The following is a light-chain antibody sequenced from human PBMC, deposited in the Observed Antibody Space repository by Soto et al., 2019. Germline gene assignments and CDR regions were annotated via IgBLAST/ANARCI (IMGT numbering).Light chain of an antibody. J-gene: IGKJ3*01. CDR2: GAS. V-gene: IGKV3-15*01. CDR1: QSVSSK. Sequence: EIVMTQSPATLSVSPGERATLSCRASQSVSSKLAWYQQKPGQAPRLLIYGASTRATGIPDRFSGSGSGTEFTLTISSLQSGDFAVYYCQQYNRWPFTFGPGTKVDIK. CDR3: QQYNRWPFT.